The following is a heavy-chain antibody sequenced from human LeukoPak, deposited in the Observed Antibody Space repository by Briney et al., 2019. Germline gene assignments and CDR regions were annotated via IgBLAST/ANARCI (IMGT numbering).Heavy chain of an antibody. CDR1: GFTFSSYA. J-gene: IGHJ4*02. Sequence: PGGSLRLSCAASGFTFSSYAMHWVRQAPGKGLEWVAVISYDGSNKYYADSVKGRFTISRDNAKNTLYLQMNSLRAEDTAVYYCVTQVDFWSGYYSAFDYWGQGTLVTVSS. D-gene: IGHD3-3*01. CDR3: VTQVDFWSGYYSAFDY. V-gene: IGHV3-30-3*01. CDR2: ISYDGSNK.